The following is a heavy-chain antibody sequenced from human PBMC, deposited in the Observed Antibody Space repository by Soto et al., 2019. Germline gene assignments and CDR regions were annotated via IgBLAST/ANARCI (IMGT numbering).Heavy chain of an antibody. CDR2: IYYSGSI. J-gene: IGHJ5*02. Sequence: QVQLQESGPGLVKPSETLSLTCTVSGGSIRSHYWSWIRQPPGKGLEWIGYIYYSGSISYNPSLKSRVTISVDTSKNQFSLKLSSVTAADTAVYYCARLIAVAGTSDWFDPWGQGTLVTVSS. CDR1: GGSIRSHY. D-gene: IGHD6-19*01. V-gene: IGHV4-59*11. CDR3: ARLIAVAGTSDWFDP.